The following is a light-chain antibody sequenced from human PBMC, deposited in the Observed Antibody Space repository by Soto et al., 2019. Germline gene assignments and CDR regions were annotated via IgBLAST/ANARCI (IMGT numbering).Light chain of an antibody. CDR2: EVS. CDR1: SSDVGGYNY. Sequence: VLTQPASVSGSPGQSITISCTGTSSDVGGYNYVSWYQQHPGKAPKLMIYEVSNRPSGVSNRFSGSKSGNTASLTISGLQAEDEADYYCSSYTSSSTYVVFGGGTKVTVL. CDR3: SSYTSSSTYVV. J-gene: IGLJ2*01. V-gene: IGLV2-14*01.